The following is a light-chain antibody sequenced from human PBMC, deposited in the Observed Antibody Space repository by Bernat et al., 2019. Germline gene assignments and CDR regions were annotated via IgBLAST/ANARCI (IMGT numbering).Light chain of an antibody. Sequence: QSALTQPPSASGSPGQSVTISCTGTSSDVGGYNYVSWYQQHPGKAPELMIYEVSKRPSGVPDRFSGSKSGNTASLTVSGLQAEYEADYYCSAYAGSNNYVVFGGGTKLTVL. CDR2: EVS. V-gene: IGLV2-8*01. CDR1: SSDVGGYNY. CDR3: SAYAGSNNYVV. J-gene: IGLJ2*01.